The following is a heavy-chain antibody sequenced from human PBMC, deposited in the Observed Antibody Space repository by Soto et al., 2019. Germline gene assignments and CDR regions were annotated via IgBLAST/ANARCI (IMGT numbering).Heavy chain of an antibody. CDR2: IIPILGIA. CDR1: GGTFSSYT. Sequence: QVQLVQSGAEVKKPGSSVKVSCKASGGTFSSYTISWVRQAPGQGLEWMGRIIPILGIANYAQKFQGRVTITADKSTSTAYMELSSLRSEYTAVYYCARDRRGYCSGGSCSDLTWGQGTLVTVSS. CDR3: ARDRRGYCSGGSCSDLT. V-gene: IGHV1-69*08. D-gene: IGHD2-15*01. J-gene: IGHJ4*02.